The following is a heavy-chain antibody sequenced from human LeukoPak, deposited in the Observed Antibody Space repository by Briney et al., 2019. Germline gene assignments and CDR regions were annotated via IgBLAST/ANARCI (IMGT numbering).Heavy chain of an antibody. Sequence: SETLSLTCTVSGGSISSYYWSWIRQPPGKGLEWIGYIYNGAITNYNPSLMSRVTISVDTSKNQFSLKLSSVTAADTAVYYCARDRSFRGAPGPYFDYWGQGTLVTVSS. V-gene: IGHV4-59*01. CDR2: IYNGAIT. D-gene: IGHD3-10*01. CDR3: ARDRSFRGAPGPYFDY. J-gene: IGHJ4*02. CDR1: GGSISSYY.